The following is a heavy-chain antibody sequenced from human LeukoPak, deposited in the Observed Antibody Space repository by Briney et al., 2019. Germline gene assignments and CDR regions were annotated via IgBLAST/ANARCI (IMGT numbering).Heavy chain of an antibody. V-gene: IGHV1-24*01. CDR3: ATGTPSTYDFWSVADY. J-gene: IGHJ4*02. CDR2: FDPEDGET. CDR1: GYTLTELS. D-gene: IGHD3-3*01. Sequence: GASVKVSCKVSGYTLTELSMHWVRPAPGKGLEWMGGFDPEDGETIYAQKFQGRVTMTEDTSTDTAYMELSSLGSEDTAVYYCATGTPSTYDFWSVADYWGQGTLVTVPS.